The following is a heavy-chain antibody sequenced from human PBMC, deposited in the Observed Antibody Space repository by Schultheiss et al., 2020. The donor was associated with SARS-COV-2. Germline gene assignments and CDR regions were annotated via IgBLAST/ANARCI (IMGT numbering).Heavy chain of an antibody. J-gene: IGHJ6*02. CDR3: AFTPYSSGPWGYYYGMDV. D-gene: IGHD6-19*01. CDR2: IIPIFGTA. CDR1: GFTFTNYG. V-gene: IGHV1-69*13. Sequence: SVKVSCKASGFTFTNYGFSWVRQSPGQGLEWIGGIIPIFGTANYAQKFQGRVTITADESTSTAYMELSSLRSEDTAVYYCAFTPYSSGPWGYYYGMDVWGQGTTVTVSS.